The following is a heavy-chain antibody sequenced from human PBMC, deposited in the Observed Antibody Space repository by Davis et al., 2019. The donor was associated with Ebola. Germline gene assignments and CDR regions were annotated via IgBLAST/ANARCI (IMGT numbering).Heavy chain of an antibody. CDR2: INSDGSST. J-gene: IGHJ3*02. CDR3: ARIKLGDDAFDI. D-gene: IGHD7-27*01. CDR1: GFTFSSYW. V-gene: IGHV3-74*01. Sequence: GESLKISCAASGFTFSSYWMHWVRQAPGKGLVWVSRINSDGSSTSYADSVKGRFTISRDNAKNTLYLQMNSLRAEDTAVYYCARIKLGDDAFDIWGQGTMVTVSS.